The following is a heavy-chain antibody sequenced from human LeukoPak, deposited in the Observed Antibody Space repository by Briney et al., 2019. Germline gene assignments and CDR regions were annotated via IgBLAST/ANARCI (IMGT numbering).Heavy chain of an antibody. D-gene: IGHD4-17*01. CDR2: INHSGST. CDR1: GGSFSGYY. V-gene: IGHV4-34*01. J-gene: IGHJ4*02. Sequence: SETLSLTCAVYGGSFSGYYWSWIRQPPGKGLEWTGEINHSGSTNYNPSLKSRVTISVDTSKNQSSLKLSSVTAADTAVYYCARGTNDYGDYVGVVIDYWGQGTLVTVSS. CDR3: ARGTNDYGDYVGVVIDY.